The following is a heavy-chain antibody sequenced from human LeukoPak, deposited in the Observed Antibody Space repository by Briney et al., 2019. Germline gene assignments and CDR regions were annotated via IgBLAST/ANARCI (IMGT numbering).Heavy chain of an antibody. D-gene: IGHD4-17*01. J-gene: IGHJ4*02. Sequence: GGSLRLSCAASGFTFSTYGMHWVRQAPGKGLEWVAFIRYDGRNKYYADSVKGRFTISRDNSKNTLCLQMNSLRAEGTAVYYCAKEIWPTVTTPGHTHFDYWGQGTLVTVSS. V-gene: IGHV3-30*02. CDR1: GFTFSTYG. CDR2: IRYDGRNK. CDR3: AKEIWPTVTTPGHTHFDY.